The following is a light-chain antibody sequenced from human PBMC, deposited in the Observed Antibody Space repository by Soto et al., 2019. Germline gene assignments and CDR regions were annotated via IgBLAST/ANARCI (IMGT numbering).Light chain of an antibody. CDR3: QQYNNWPRT. J-gene: IGKJ1*01. Sequence: EIVLTPSPGTLSLSPGERATLYCRASQSVSSSYLAWYQQKPGQAPRLLIYGASTRATGIPARFSGSGSGTEFTLTISSLQSEDFAVYYCQQYNNWPRTFGQGTKVDIK. V-gene: IGKV3-15*01. CDR1: QSVSSSY. CDR2: GAS.